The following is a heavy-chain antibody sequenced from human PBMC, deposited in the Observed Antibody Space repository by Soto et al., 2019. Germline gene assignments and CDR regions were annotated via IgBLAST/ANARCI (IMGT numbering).Heavy chain of an antibody. Sequence: GGSLRLSCAASGFTFSSYAMSWVRQAPGKGLEWVSAISGSGGSTYYADSVKGRFTISRDNSKNTLYLQMNSLRAEDTAVYYCAKGTAGYSSGWYIALYPGLDYWGQGTLVTVSS. CDR1: GFTFSSYA. J-gene: IGHJ4*02. CDR3: AKGTAGYSSGWYIALYPGLDY. D-gene: IGHD6-19*01. CDR2: ISGSGGST. V-gene: IGHV3-23*01.